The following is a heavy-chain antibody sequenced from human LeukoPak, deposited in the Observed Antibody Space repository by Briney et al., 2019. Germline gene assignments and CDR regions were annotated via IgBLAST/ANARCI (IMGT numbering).Heavy chain of an antibody. J-gene: IGHJ5*02. CDR3: ARARNGGSFDH. D-gene: IGHD3-16*01. V-gene: IGHV3-13*01. Sequence: GGSLRLSCAASGSTFSSYDMHWVRQTTGKGLEWVSVIGAEGDTYYSGSVKGRFTISRENGKNFLYLQMNSLRAEDTAVYYCARARNGGSFDHWGQGTLVTVSS. CDR1: GSTFSSYD. CDR2: IGAEGDT.